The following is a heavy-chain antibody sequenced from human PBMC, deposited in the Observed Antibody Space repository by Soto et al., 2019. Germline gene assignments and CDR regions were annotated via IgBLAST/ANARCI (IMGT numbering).Heavy chain of an antibody. CDR1: GGTFSSYT. CDR2: IIPILGIA. J-gene: IGHJ4*02. CDR3: AREWLAAAGTVDY. D-gene: IGHD6-13*01. V-gene: IGHV1-69*08. Sequence: QVQLVQSGAEVKKPGSSVKVSCKASGGTFSSYTISWVRQAPGQGLEWMGRIIPILGIANYAQKFQGRVTITADKSTSTAYMELSSLRSEDTAVYYCAREWLAAAGTVDYWGQGTLVTVSS.